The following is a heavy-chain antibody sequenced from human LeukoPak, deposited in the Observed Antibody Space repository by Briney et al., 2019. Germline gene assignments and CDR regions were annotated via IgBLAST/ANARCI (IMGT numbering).Heavy chain of an antibody. CDR2: IYYSGST. Sequence: SETLSLTCTVSGGSISSYYWSWIRQPPGKGLEWIGYIYYSGSTNYNPSLKSRVTISVDTSKNQFSLKLSSVTAADTAVYYCARGSSKFDPWGQGTLVTVSS. CDR1: GGSISSYY. CDR3: ARGSSKFDP. D-gene: IGHD6-19*01. J-gene: IGHJ5*02. V-gene: IGHV4-59*12.